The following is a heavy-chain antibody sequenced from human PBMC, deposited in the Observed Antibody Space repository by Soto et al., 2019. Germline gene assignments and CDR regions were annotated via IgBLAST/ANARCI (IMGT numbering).Heavy chain of an antibody. V-gene: IGHV3-23*01. Sequence: EVQLLESGGGLVQPGGSLRLSCAASGFTFGALPLNWFAQAQGKGLEWVSVISGSGDSTYYADSVKGRFTISRDNSKNTLYLQMNSLRAEDTAVYYCASRSSGWYFDYWGQGTLITVSS. CDR1: GFTFGALP. J-gene: IGHJ4*02. D-gene: IGHD6-19*01. CDR2: ISGSGDST. CDR3: ASRSSGWYFDY.